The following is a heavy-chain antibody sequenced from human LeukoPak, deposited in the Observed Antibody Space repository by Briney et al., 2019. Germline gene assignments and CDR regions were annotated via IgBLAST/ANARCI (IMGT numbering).Heavy chain of an antibody. CDR2: ISSSSSYI. V-gene: IGHV3-21*01. CDR3: ARDLYSGSYPDY. D-gene: IGHD1-26*01. Sequence: GGSLRLSCAASGFTFSSYSMNWVRQAPGKGLEWVSSISSSSSYIYYADSVKGRFTISRDNAKNSLYLQMNSLRAEDTVVYYCARDLYSGSYPDYWGQGTLVTVSS. J-gene: IGHJ4*02. CDR1: GFTFSSYS.